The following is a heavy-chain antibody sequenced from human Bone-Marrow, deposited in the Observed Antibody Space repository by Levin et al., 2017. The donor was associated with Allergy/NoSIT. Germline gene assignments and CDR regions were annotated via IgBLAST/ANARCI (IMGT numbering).Heavy chain of an antibody. CDR3: ARGRLGPPFDY. J-gene: IGHJ4*02. Sequence: GGSLRLSCVASGFSLRSYAMHWVRQAPGKGLEYVSAISGDGGTIYYAKSVEGRVTTSRDNSKNTLFLQMASLRNDDTAIYYCARGRLGPPFDYWGQGALVTVSS. CDR2: ISGDGGTI. V-gene: IGHV3-64*01. CDR1: GFSLRSYA. D-gene: IGHD3-16*01.